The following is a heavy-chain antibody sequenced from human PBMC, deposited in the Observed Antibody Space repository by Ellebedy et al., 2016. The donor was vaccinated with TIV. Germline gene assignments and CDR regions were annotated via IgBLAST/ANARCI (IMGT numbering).Heavy chain of an antibody. D-gene: IGHD3/OR15-3a*01. CDR1: GGSIRSSSYY. CDR2: IYSSGNT. Sequence: SETLSLTCTVSGGSIRSSSYYWGWIRQPPGKGLEWIGNIYSSGNTYYNPTLKSRVTMSVDTSNNQFSLKLRSVTAADTAVYYCARSLLIFSFDKCYFDLWGRGTLVTVSS. V-gene: IGHV4-39*01. CDR3: ARSLLIFSFDKCYFDL. J-gene: IGHJ2*01.